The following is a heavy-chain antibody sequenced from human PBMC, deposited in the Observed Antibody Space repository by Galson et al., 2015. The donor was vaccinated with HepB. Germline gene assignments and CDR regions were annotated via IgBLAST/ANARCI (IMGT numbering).Heavy chain of an antibody. V-gene: IGHV3-9*01. Sequence: SLRLSCAASGFTFDDYAMHWVRQAPGKGLEWVSGISWNSGSIGYADSVKGRFTISRDNAKNSLYLQMNSLRAEDTALYYCAKDTGPNLVGALDYWGQGTLVTVSS. CDR1: GFTFDDYA. J-gene: IGHJ4*02. D-gene: IGHD1-26*01. CDR3: AKDTGPNLVGALDY. CDR2: ISWNSGSI.